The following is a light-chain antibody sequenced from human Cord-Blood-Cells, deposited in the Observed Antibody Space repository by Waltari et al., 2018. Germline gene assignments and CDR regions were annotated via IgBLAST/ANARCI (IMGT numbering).Light chain of an antibody. V-gene: IGKV3-15*01. Sequence: EIVITQSPATLSVSPGDRAPLSCRASQRVSSHLAWYPEKPGQAPRLLIYCASIRATGIPARFSGSGSGTEFTLTISSLQSEDFAVYYCQQYNNWPKTFGQGTKVEIK. CDR3: QQYNNWPKT. CDR2: CAS. J-gene: IGKJ1*01. CDR1: QRVSSH.